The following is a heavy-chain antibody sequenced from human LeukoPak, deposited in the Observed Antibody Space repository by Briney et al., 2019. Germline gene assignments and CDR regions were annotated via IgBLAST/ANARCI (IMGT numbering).Heavy chain of an antibody. D-gene: IGHD6-19*01. J-gene: IGHJ4*02. V-gene: IGHV4-4*07. CDR1: VGSISIYY. CDR3: ASDSASGWYF. Sequence: SETLSLTCTVSVGSISIYYWSWNRQPAGKGLEWIGRIQTSGSTNYNPSLKSRVTISVDKSKNQFSLKLSSVTAADTAVYYCASDSASGWYFWGQGTLVTVSS. CDR2: IQTSGST.